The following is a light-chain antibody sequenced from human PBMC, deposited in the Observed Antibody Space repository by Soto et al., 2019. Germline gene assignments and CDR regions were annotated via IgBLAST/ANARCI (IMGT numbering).Light chain of an antibody. Sequence: IQMTPSPSSVSASVGHRVPISCPASQGVSSWLVWYQQKPGKAPKLLIYAASSLQSGVLSRFSRSGSGTDFPLTISSLQPEDCATYYCQQANSFPRTVGGGTKGEIK. CDR1: QGVSSW. J-gene: IGKJ4*01. CDR3: QQANSFPRT. CDR2: AAS. V-gene: IGKV1-12*01.